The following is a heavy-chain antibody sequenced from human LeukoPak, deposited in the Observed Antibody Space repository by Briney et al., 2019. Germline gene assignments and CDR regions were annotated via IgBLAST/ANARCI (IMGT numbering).Heavy chain of an antibody. V-gene: IGHV1-18*01. CDR3: ARVRVGATGYFDY. D-gene: IGHD1-26*01. CDR2: ISGYNGNT. Sequence: ASVKVSCKASGYTFTNYGISWVRQAPGQGLEWMGWISGYNGNTNYAQKFQGRITMTTDTSTSTGYMELRSLRSDDTAVYYCARVRVGATGYFDYWGQGTLVTVSS. J-gene: IGHJ4*02. CDR1: GYTFTNYG.